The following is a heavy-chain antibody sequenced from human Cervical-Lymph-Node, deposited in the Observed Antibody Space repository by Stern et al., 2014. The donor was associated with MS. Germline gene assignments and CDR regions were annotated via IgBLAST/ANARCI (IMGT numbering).Heavy chain of an antibody. J-gene: IGHJ6*02. CDR1: GGTFSNYA. V-gene: IGHV1-69*06. CDR2: IIPIFGTV. Sequence: QVQLVQSGAEVKKPGSSVQVSCKASGGTFSNYAISWVRQAPGQGFEWMGEIIPIFGTVNYAQKFQGRVTITAVKSASTAYMDLSSLTSEDTAVYYCARDRRGDYYGSGSFLDVWGQGTTVTVSS. D-gene: IGHD3-10*01. CDR3: ARDRRGDYYGSGSFLDV.